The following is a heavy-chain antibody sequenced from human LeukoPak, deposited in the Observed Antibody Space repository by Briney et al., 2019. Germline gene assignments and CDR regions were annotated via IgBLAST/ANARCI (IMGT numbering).Heavy chain of an antibody. D-gene: IGHD3-10*01. CDR3: ARDAGYYGSGSLDV. CDR2: IYYSGST. V-gene: IGHV4-59*01. Sequence: SETLSLTCTVSGGSISSYYWRWIRQPPGKGLEWIGYIYYSGSTNYNPSLKSRVTISVDTSKNQFSLKLSSVTAADTAVYYCARDAGYYGSGSLDVWGKGTTVTVSS. CDR1: GGSISSYY. J-gene: IGHJ6*04.